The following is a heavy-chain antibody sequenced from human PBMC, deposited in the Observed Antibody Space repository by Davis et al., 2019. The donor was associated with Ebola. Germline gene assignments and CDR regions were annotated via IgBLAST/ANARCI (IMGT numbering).Heavy chain of an antibody. V-gene: IGHV4-4*02. J-gene: IGHJ3*02. CDR1: GGSITSSNW. CDR2: IYHSGST. CDR3: ARAHMTLGFSTTAFDI. Sequence: SETLSLTCALSGGSITSSNWWRWVRQPPGKGLEWLGEIYHSGSTNYNPSLKSRVTISVDKSKNQFSLKLSSVTAADTAVYYCARAHMTLGFSTTAFDIWGQGTMVTVSS. D-gene: IGHD2-2*01.